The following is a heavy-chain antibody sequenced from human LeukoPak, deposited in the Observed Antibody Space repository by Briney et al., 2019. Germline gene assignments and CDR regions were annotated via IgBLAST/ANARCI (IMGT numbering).Heavy chain of an antibody. CDR1: GYSISSGYY. V-gene: IGHV4-38-2*01. J-gene: IGHJ4*02. CDR2: IFYSGSA. Sequence: SETLSLTCAVSGYSISSGYYWGWIRQPPGKGLEWVGSIFYSGSAYYNPSLKGRFTVSVDTPNNQFSLKVTSVTAADTALYFCARRGITYSTSFFDKWGQGIMVTVSS. CDR3: ARRGITYSTSFFDK. D-gene: IGHD6-13*01.